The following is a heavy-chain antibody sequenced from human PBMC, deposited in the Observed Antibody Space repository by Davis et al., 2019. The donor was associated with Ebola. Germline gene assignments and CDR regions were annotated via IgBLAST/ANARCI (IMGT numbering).Heavy chain of an antibody. CDR2: VHYRGST. Sequence: MPSETLSLTCTVSGGSITSVNYYWTWIRQAPGKGLEWIGLVHYRGSTNYNPSLRSRVTMSVDTSKRQFSLKLSSVTAADTAVYFCATFVGDGTTETLDYWGQGTLVTVSS. CDR1: GGSITSVNYY. V-gene: IGHV4-61*01. CDR3: ATFVGDGTTETLDY. D-gene: IGHD1-1*01. J-gene: IGHJ4*02.